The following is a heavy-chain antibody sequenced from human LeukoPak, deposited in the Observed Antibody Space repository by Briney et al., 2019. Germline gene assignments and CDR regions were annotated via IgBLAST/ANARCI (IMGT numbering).Heavy chain of an antibody. V-gene: IGHV4-34*01. CDR3: ARDGYSYPYYYYYYMDV. D-gene: IGHD5-18*01. Sequence: SETLSLTCAVYGGSFSGYYWSWIRQPPGKGLEWIGEINHSGSTNYNPSLKSRVTISVDTSKNQFSLKLSSVTAADTAAYYCARDGYSYPYYYYYYMDVWGKGTTVTVSS. CDR1: GGSFSGYY. CDR2: INHSGST. J-gene: IGHJ6*03.